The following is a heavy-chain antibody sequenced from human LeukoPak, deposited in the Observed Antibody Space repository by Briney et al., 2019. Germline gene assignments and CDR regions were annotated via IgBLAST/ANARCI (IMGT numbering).Heavy chain of an antibody. V-gene: IGHV3-74*01. CDR1: GFTFSSLW. CDR2: INPAGSDT. Sequence: GGSLRLSCAASGFTFSSLWMHWVRQAPGKGLEWVSRINPAGSDTRYADSVKGRFTISRDNAKNTLYLQMNSLRGEDTAVYYCARDRTDDSGVNYNPMFDLWGQGTMVTVSS. J-gene: IGHJ3*01. CDR3: ARDRTDDSGVNYNPMFDL. D-gene: IGHD3-10*01.